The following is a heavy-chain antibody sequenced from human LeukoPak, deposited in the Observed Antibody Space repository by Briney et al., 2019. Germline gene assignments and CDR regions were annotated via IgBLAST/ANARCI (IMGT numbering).Heavy chain of an antibody. CDR2: ISGSGDNT. CDR1: GFTFSSYA. V-gene: IGHV3-23*01. Sequence: GGSLRLSCAASGFTFSSYAMSWVRQAPGKGLEWVSGISGSGDNTYYADSVKGRFTISRDNSKNTLYVQVNSLGTEDTAVYYCAKAASSSWPSYQYGMDVWGQGTTVTVSS. CDR3: AKAASSSWPSYQYGMDV. J-gene: IGHJ6*02. D-gene: IGHD6-13*01.